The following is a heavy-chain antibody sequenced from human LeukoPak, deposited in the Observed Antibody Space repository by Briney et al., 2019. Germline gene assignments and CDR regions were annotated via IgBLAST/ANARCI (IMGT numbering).Heavy chain of an antibody. J-gene: IGHJ6*03. V-gene: IGHV3-30*02. CDR3: AKAPYCSSTSCLGSMDV. CDR2: IRYDGSNK. D-gene: IGHD2-2*01. Sequence: GGSLRLSCAASGFTLSSYGMHWVRQAPGKGLEWVAFIRYDGSNKYYADSVKGRFTISRDNSKNTLYLQMNSLRAEDTAVYYCAKAPYCSSTSCLGSMDVWGKGTTVTVSS. CDR1: GFTLSSYG.